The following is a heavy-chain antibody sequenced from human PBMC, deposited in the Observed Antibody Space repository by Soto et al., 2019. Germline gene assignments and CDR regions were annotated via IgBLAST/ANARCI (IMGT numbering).Heavy chain of an antibody. CDR1: GGSVSSGSHY. Sequence: PSETLSLTCTVSGGSVSSGSHYWSWIRQPPGKRLEWVGYVYYSGSTNYNPSLQSRVTISVDTSTNQFSLKMNSVTAADTAVYYCARGHDFWSGFSYFDYWGQGTLVPGS. D-gene: IGHD3-3*01. V-gene: IGHV4-61*01. CDR3: ARGHDFWSGFSYFDY. J-gene: IGHJ4*02. CDR2: VYYSGST.